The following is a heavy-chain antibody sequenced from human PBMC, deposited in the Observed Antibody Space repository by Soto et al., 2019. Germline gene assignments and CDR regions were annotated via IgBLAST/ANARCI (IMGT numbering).Heavy chain of an antibody. D-gene: IGHD3-22*01. Sequence: GESLKISCAASGFTFSSYAMSWVRQAPGKGLEWVSAISGSGGSTYYADSVKGRFTISRDNSKNTLYLQMNSLRAEDTAVYYCARGTRYDSSGYSHYWGQGTLVTVSS. V-gene: IGHV3-23*01. CDR2: ISGSGGST. CDR3: ARGTRYDSSGYSHY. CDR1: GFTFSSYA. J-gene: IGHJ4*02.